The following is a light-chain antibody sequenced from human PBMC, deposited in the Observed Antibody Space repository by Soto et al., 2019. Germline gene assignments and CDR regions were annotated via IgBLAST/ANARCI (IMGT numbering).Light chain of an antibody. V-gene: IGKV3-20*01. Sequence: EIVLTQSPGTLSLSPGERATLSCRASQSVSSSYLAWYQQKPGQAPRLLIYGASSRATGIPDRFSGSGSGTDFTVTISRLKAEDFAVYYCQQYGSSTCTFGQGTKVQIK. CDR2: GAS. CDR3: QQYGSSTCT. CDR1: QSVSSSY. J-gene: IGKJ1*01.